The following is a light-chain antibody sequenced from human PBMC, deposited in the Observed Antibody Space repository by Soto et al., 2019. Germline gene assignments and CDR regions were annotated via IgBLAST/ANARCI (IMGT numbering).Light chain of an antibody. CDR1: QSISSY. CDR2: AAS. Sequence: DIPMSQSPSSLSASVGYSVTITCRASQSISSYLDWYQQKPGKAPKLLIYAASSLQSGVPSRFSGSGSGTDFTLTISSLQPEDFATYYCQQCYSTPPTFGQGTKVDIK. V-gene: IGKV1-39*01. J-gene: IGKJ1*01. CDR3: QQCYSTPPT.